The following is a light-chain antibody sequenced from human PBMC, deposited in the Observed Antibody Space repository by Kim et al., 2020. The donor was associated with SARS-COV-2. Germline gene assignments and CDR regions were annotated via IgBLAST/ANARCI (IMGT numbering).Light chain of an antibody. CDR1: QSVRSK. Sequence: EIVMTQSPGTLSVSPGERATLSCRASQSVRSKLAWYQQKPGQAPRLLIYDASTRATGIPARFSGSGSGTEFTLTISSLQSEDFAVYYCQQYDNWPPLTFGGGTKLEI. CDR3: QQYDNWPPLT. CDR2: DAS. V-gene: IGKV3-15*01. J-gene: IGKJ4*01.